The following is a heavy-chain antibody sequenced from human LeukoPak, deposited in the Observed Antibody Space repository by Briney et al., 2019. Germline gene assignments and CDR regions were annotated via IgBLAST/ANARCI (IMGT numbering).Heavy chain of an antibody. CDR2: ISYSGST. V-gene: IGHV4-39*01. D-gene: IGHD2-2*01. J-gene: IGHJ5*02. CDR1: GDSISISTYY. Sequence: SETLSLTCTVSGDSISISTYYWGWIRQPPGKGLEWIGSISYSGSTYYNPSLKSRVTISLDTSKIQFSLKLSSVTAADTAVYYCARQGCSSTSCYAHNWFDPWGQGTLVTVSS. CDR3: ARQGCSSTSCYAHNWFDP.